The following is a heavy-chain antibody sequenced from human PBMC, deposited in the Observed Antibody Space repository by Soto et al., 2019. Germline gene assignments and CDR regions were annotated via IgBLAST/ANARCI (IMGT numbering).Heavy chain of an antibody. Sequence: EVQLVESGGGLIQPGGSLRLSCAASGFTVSSNYMSWVRQAPGKGLEWVSVIYSGGSTYYADSVKGRFTISRDNSKNTLYLQMNSLRAEDTAVYYCARDNLGGSQRRYYYYGMDVWGQGTTVTVSS. J-gene: IGHJ6*02. CDR3: ARDNLGGSQRRYYYYGMDV. CDR1: GFTVSSNY. CDR2: IYSGGST. V-gene: IGHV3-53*01. D-gene: IGHD3-10*01.